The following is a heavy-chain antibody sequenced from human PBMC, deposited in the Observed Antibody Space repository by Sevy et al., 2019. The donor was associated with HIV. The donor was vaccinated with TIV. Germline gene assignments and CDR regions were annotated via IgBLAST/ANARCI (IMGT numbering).Heavy chain of an antibody. CDR1: GYTFTSYG. Sequence: ASVKVSCRASGYTFTSYGISWVRQAPGKGLEWLGWISGYEGKTNYAQKVQGRVTMNTDTLTTTAYMEIRGRRIDDTAVYYCARDRMVYDISFGRADFWAQGTLVTVSS. J-gene: IGHJ4*02. D-gene: IGHD3-22*01. V-gene: IGHV1-18*01. CDR3: ARDRMVYDISFGRADF. CDR2: ISGYEGKT.